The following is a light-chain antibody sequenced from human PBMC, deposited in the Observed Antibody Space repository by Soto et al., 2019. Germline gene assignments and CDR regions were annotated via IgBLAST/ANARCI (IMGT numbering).Light chain of an antibody. CDR1: SSDVGGYNY. CDR2: EVT. Sequence: QSVLTQPPSASGSPGQSVTISCTGTSSDVGGYNYVSWYQQHPGKAPKLMIYEVTKRPSGVPDRFSGSKSGNTASLTVSGLQAEGEADYYCSSYAGSNKRVFGTGTKVTVL. CDR3: SSYAGSNKRV. V-gene: IGLV2-8*01. J-gene: IGLJ1*01.